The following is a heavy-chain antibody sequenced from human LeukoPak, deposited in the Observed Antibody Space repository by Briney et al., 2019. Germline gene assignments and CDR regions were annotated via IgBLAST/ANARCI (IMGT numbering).Heavy chain of an antibody. CDR3: ARDRIMITFGGVIVDDAFDI. D-gene: IGHD3-16*02. J-gene: IGHJ3*02. CDR2: ISAYNGNT. V-gene: IGHV1-18*01. Sequence: ASVKVSCKASGYTFTSYGISWVRQAPGQGLEWMGWISAYNGNTNYAQKLQGRVTMTTDTSTSTAYMELRSLRSDDTAVYYCARDRIMITFGGVIVDDAFDIWGQGTMVTVSS. CDR1: GYTFTSYG.